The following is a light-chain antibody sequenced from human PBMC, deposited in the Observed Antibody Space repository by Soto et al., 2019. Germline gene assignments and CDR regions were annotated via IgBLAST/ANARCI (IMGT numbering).Light chain of an antibody. CDR1: SSDVGGYNY. Sequence: QSALTQPRSVSGSPGQSVTISCTGTSSDVGGYNYVSWYQQYPGKAPKLMIYDVTKRPSGVPDRFSGSKSGNTASLSISGLQAEDEAEYYCSSYTRSTTLNVLFGGGTKVTVL. CDR3: SSYTRSTTLNVL. V-gene: IGLV2-11*01. CDR2: DVT. J-gene: IGLJ2*01.